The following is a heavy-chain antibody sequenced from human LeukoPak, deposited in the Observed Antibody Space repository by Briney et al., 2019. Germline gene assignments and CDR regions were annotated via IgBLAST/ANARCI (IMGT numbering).Heavy chain of an antibody. J-gene: IGHJ4*02. V-gene: IGHV4-38-2*02. CDR3: ATNGRLFDY. D-gene: IGHD3-3*01. CDR2: IYHSGST. Sequence: SETLSLTCTVSGYSISSGYYWGWIRQPPGKGLEWIGSIYHSGSTYYNPSLKSRVTISVDTSKNQFSLKLSSVTAADTAVYYCATNGRLFDYWGQGTLVTVSS. CDR1: GYSISSGYY.